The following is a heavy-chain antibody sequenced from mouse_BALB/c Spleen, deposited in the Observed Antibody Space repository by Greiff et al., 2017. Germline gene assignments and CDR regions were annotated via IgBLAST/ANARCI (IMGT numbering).Heavy chain of an antibody. D-gene: IGHD1-1*02. CDR2: IRLKSNNYAT. CDR3: TRGGDY. V-gene: IGHV6-6*02. J-gene: IGHJ2*01. CDR1: GFTFSNYW. Sequence: EVKVEESGGGLVQPGGSMKLSCVASGFTFSNYWMNWVRQSPEKGLEWVAEIRLKSNNYATHYAESVKGRFTISRDDSKSSVYLQMNNLRAEYTGIYDCTRGGDYWGQGTTLTVSS.